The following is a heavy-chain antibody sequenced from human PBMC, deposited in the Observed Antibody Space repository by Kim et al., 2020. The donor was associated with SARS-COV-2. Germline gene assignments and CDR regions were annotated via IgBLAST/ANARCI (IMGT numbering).Heavy chain of an antibody. V-gene: IGHV1-69*04. CDR2: IIPILGIA. CDR1: GGTFSSYA. J-gene: IGHJ3*02. D-gene: IGHD3-22*01. CDR3: AREWGNTMIVVGAFDI. Sequence: SVKVSCKSSGGTFSSYAISWVRQAPGQGLEWMGRIIPILGIANYAQKFQGRVTITADKSTSTAYMELSSLRSEDTAVYYCAREWGNTMIVVGAFDIWGQ.